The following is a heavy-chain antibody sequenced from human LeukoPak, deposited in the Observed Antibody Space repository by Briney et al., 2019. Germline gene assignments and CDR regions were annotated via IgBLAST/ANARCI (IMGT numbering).Heavy chain of an antibody. CDR1: GYTFTRHS. J-gene: IGHJ4*02. V-gene: IGHV1-46*01. D-gene: IGHD6-19*01. Sequence: ASVKVSCKTSGYTFTRHSMHWVRQAPGQGLEWMGIINPNGGRTTYAQKIQGRVTMTRDMSTGTMYMEMSSLRSEDTAVYYCARDSNGWAWDYWGQGTLVTVPS. CDR2: INPNGGRT. CDR3: ARDSNGWAWDY.